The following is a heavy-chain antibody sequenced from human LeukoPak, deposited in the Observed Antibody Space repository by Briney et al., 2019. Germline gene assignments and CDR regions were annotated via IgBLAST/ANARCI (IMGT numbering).Heavy chain of an antibody. CDR2: ISSSGSTI. D-gene: IGHD6-13*01. J-gene: IGHJ4*02. Sequence: PGGSLRLSCAASGFTFSDYYMSWIRQAPGKGLEWVSYISSSGSTIYYADSVKGRFTISRDNAKNSLYLQMDSLRAEDTAVYYCARDWSGGSSWPYYFDCWGQGTLVTVSS. CDR3: ARDWSGGSSWPYYFDC. CDR1: GFTFSDYY. V-gene: IGHV3-11*04.